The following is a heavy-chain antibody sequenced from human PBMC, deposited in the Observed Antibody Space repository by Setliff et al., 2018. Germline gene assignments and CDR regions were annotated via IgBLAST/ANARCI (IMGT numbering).Heavy chain of an antibody. CDR3: ARDQTAILDF. V-gene: IGHV4-39*07. CDR2: VYYTGIS. Sequence: SETLSLTCTVYGGSFSNYYWSWIRQPPGKGLEWIGSVYYTGISYSHPSLESRVTISVDTSKNQFSLRLTSVTAADTAVYFCARDQTAILDFWGHGTLVTVSS. CDR1: GGSFSNYY. J-gene: IGHJ4*01. D-gene: IGHD5-18*01.